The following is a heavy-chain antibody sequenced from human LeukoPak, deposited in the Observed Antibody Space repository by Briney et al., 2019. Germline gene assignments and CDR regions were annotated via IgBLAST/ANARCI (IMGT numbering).Heavy chain of an antibody. Sequence: ASETLSLTCAVYGGSFGGYYWSWIRQPPGKGLEGIGEFNHSGSTNYNPSLKTRHTISVATSKDQFSLKVSSVTAADTAVYYCARAGVVVPAAMRGSRPEKGDYGMDVWGKGTTVTVSS. V-gene: IGHV4-34*01. CDR2: FNHSGST. J-gene: IGHJ6*04. D-gene: IGHD2-2*01. CDR3: ARAGVVVPAAMRGSRPEKGDYGMDV. CDR1: GGSFGGYY.